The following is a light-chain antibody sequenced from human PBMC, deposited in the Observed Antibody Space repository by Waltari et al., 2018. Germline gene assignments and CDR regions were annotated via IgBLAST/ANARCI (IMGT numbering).Light chain of an antibody. CDR3: AAWDHNLGNYV. J-gene: IGLJ1*01. CDR2: RDN. Sequence: QSVLPQPPSASGTPGQRVTISCSGNSSNVGSIYVHWYKQLPGTAPKLLLSRDNQRPSGVPDRFSGSKSGTSASLAISGLRSKDEADYYCAAWDHNLGNYVFGTGTKVTVL. CDR1: SSNVGSIY. V-gene: IGLV1-47*01.